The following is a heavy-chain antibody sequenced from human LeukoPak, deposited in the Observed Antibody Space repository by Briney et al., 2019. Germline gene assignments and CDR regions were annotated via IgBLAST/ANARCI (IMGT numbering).Heavy chain of an antibody. Sequence: GGSLRLSCAASGFTFSGSAMHWVRQASGKGLEWAGRIRSKASNYATAYAASVRGRFTISRDDSKNTTYLQMNSLKTEDTAVYYCTGLESTGWYNWFDPWGQGTLVTVSS. CDR3: TGLESTGWYNWFDP. CDR1: GFTFSGSA. J-gene: IGHJ5*02. D-gene: IGHD6-19*01. CDR2: IRSKASNYAT. V-gene: IGHV3-73*01.